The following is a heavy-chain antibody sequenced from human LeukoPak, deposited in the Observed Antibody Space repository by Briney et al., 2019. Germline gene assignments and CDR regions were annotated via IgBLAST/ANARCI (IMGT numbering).Heavy chain of an antibody. Sequence: GESLKISCKGSRYSFTSYWIGWVRQMPGKGLEWMGIIYPGDSDTRYSPSFQGQVTISADKSISTAYLQWSSLKASDTAMYYCARHLPDYDILTGYWSYYYYMDVWGKGTTVTVSS. V-gene: IGHV5-51*01. J-gene: IGHJ6*03. CDR3: ARHLPDYDILTGYWSYYYYMDV. CDR1: RYSFTSYW. D-gene: IGHD3-9*01. CDR2: IYPGDSDT.